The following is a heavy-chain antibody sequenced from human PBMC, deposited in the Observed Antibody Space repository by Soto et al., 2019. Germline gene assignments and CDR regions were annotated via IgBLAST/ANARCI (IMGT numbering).Heavy chain of an antibody. Sequence: WETLSLTCTVSGGSISSYYWSWIRQPAGKGLEWIGRIYTSGSTNYNPSLKSRVTMSVDTSKNQFSLKLSSVTAADTAVYYCARGRGCSGWYTGEYYFDYWGQGTLVTVSS. CDR2: IYTSGST. D-gene: IGHD6-19*01. V-gene: IGHV4-4*07. J-gene: IGHJ4*02. CDR1: GGSISSYY. CDR3: ARGRGCSGWYTGEYYFDY.